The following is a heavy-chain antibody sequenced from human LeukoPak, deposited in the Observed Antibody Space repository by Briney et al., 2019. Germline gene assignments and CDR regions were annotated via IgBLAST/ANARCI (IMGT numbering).Heavy chain of an antibody. Sequence: ASVKVSCKASGYTFNTYGITWVRQAPGQGLEWMGWISAYNGNTNYAQKLQGRVTMTTDTSTSTAYMELRSLRSDDTAVYYCARAGDIVVVPAAMLFDYWGQGTLVTVSS. D-gene: IGHD2-2*01. V-gene: IGHV1-18*01. CDR2: ISAYNGNT. J-gene: IGHJ4*02. CDR1: GYTFNTYG. CDR3: ARAGDIVVVPAAMLFDY.